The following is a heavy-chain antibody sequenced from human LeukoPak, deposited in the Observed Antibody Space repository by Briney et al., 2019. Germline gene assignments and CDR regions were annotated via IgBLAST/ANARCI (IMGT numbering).Heavy chain of an antibody. CDR1: GDSVSSNSAA. J-gene: IGHJ6*02. V-gene: IGHV6-1*01. D-gene: IGHD6-19*01. CDR2: TYYRSKWYN. Sequence: SQTLSLTCAISGDSVSSNSAAWNWIRQSPSRGLEWLGRTYYRSKWYNDYAVSVKSRITINPDTSKNQFSLQLNSVTPEDTAVYYCARDRSSVWGYYYYYGMDVWGQGTTVTVSS. CDR3: ARDRSSVWGYYYYYGMDV.